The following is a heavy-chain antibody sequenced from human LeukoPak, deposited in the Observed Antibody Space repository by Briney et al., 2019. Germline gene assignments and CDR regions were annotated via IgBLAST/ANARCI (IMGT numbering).Heavy chain of an antibody. Sequence: GESLKISCKGSGYSFNMYWIGWVRQMPGKGLEWMGIIYPGDSDTRYSPSFQGQVAISADKSLSTVYLQWSSLKASDTAIYYCARDGGGVSSWVSHWGQGTLVTVSS. V-gene: IGHV5-51*01. CDR1: GYSFNMYW. D-gene: IGHD2-8*02. CDR2: IYPGDSDT. J-gene: IGHJ4*02. CDR3: ARDGGGVSSWVSH.